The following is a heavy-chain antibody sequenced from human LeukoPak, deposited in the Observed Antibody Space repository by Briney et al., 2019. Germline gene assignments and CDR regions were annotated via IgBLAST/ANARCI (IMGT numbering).Heavy chain of an antibody. J-gene: IGHJ4*02. CDR1: GFTFSNYA. V-gene: IGHV3-23*01. D-gene: IGHD4-23*01. Sequence: GGSLRLSCAASGFTFSNYAMSWVRKAPGKGLEWVSTISNSGGSTYYADSVKGRFTISRDNPKNTLYLQMNNLRAEDTAVYYCAKNGNNSYYFDYWVQGILVTVSS. CDR2: ISNSGGST. CDR3: AKNGNNSYYFDY.